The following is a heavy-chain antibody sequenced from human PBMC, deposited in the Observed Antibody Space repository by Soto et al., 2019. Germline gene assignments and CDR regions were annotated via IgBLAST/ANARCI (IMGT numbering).Heavy chain of an antibody. Sequence: GESLKISCKGSGYSFTSYWIGWVRQMPGKGLEWMGIIYPGDSYTRYSPSFQGQVTISADKSITTAYLQWSSLKASDTAMYYCARTAAAGKYYYGVDVWGQGTTVTVSS. CDR3: ARTAAAGKYYYGVDV. CDR2: IYPGDSYT. D-gene: IGHD6-13*01. J-gene: IGHJ6*02. V-gene: IGHV5-51*01. CDR1: GYSFTSYW.